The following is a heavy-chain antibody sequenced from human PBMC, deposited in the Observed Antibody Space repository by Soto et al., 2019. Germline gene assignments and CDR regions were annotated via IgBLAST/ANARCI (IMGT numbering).Heavy chain of an antibody. CDR3: ARDQGVVVVTTLSDYYYGMDV. CDR1: GGTFSSYA. Sequence: SVKVSCKASGGTFSSYAISWVRQAPGQGLEWMGGIIPIFGTANYAQKFQGRVTITADESTSTAYMELSSLRSEDTAVYYCARDQGVVVVTTLSDYYYGMDVWGQGTTVTVSS. V-gene: IGHV1-69*13. J-gene: IGHJ6*02. D-gene: IGHD2-21*02. CDR2: IIPIFGTA.